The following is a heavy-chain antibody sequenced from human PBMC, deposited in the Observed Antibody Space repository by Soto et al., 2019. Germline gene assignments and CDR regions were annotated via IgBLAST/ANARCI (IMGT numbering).Heavy chain of an antibody. Sequence: QVQLVQSGAEVKKPGASVKVSCKASGYTFTTYGIIWVRQAPGQGLEWMGWINAYNGNTNYAQKLQGRVTMTTDTSTCTAYMELRSLRSDDTAVYYCGRDPVAGTYFDYWVQGTLVTVSS. CDR2: INAYNGNT. CDR1: GYTFTTYG. V-gene: IGHV1-18*01. D-gene: IGHD6-19*01. J-gene: IGHJ4*02. CDR3: GRDPVAGTYFDY.